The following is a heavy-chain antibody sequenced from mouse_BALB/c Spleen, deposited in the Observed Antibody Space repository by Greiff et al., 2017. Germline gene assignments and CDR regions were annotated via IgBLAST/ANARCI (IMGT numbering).Heavy chain of an antibody. CDR1: GFTFSSFG. D-gene: IGHD2-4*01. V-gene: IGHV5-17*02. CDR2: ISSGSSTI. CDR3: ARWGYDYDFDY. Sequence: DVMLVESGGGLVQPGGSRKLSCAASGFTFSSFGMHWVRQAPEKGLEWVAYISSGSSTIYYADTVKGRFTISRDNPKNTLFLQMTSLRSEDTAMYYCARWGYDYDFDYWGQGTTLTVSS. J-gene: IGHJ2*01.